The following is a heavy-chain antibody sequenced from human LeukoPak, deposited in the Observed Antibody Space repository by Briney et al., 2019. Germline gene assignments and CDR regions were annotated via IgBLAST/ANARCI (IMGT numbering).Heavy chain of an antibody. CDR1: GGSISSSSYY. V-gene: IGHV4-39*01. CDR3: ASGWLHLGENYFDY. J-gene: IGHJ4*02. CDR2: IHYSGST. Sequence: SETLSLTCTVSGGSISSSSYYWGWIRQPPGKGLEWIGSIHYSGSTNYNPSLKSRVTISVDTSKNQFSLKLSSVTAADTAVYYCASGWLHLGENYFDYWGQGTLVTVSS. D-gene: IGHD6-19*01.